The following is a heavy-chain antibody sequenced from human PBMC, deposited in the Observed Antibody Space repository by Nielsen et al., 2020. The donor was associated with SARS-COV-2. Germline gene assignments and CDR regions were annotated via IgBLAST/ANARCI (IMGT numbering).Heavy chain of an antibody. V-gene: IGHV4-59*12. CDR2: IYYSGST. D-gene: IGHD4-23*01. CDR3: ARDYGGNSLGY. CDR1: GGSISSYY. J-gene: IGHJ4*02. Sequence: SETLSLTCTVSGGSISSYYWSWIRQPPGKGLEWIGYIYYSGSTNYNPSLKSRVTISVDTSKNQFSLKLSSVTAADTAVYYCARDYGGNSLGYWGQGTLVTVSS.